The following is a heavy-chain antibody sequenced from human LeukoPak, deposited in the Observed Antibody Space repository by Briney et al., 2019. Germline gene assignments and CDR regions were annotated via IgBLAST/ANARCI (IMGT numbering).Heavy chain of an antibody. Sequence: PSETLFLTCTVSGGSISSGGYYWSWIRQHPGKGLEWIGYIYYSGSTYYNPSLKSRVTISVDTSKNQFSLKLSSVTAADTAVYYCARARIDSSSCPLDYWGQGTLVTVSS. D-gene: IGHD6-13*01. CDR2: IYYSGST. CDR1: GGSISSGGYY. J-gene: IGHJ4*02. CDR3: ARARIDSSSCPLDY. V-gene: IGHV4-31*03.